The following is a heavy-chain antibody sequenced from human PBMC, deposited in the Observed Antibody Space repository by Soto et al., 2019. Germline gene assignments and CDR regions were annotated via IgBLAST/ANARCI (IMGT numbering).Heavy chain of an antibody. Sequence: SETLSLTCAVYGGSFSGYFWNWIRQTPGKGLEWIGKVNHSGSTNYNPSLKSRVTMSVDTSKNQFSLKLSSVTAADTAVYYCAREDLWSGYYTAYFDYWGQGTLVTVSS. J-gene: IGHJ4*02. CDR1: GGSFSGYF. CDR2: VNHSGST. V-gene: IGHV4-34*10. D-gene: IGHD3-3*01. CDR3: AREDLWSGYYTAYFDY.